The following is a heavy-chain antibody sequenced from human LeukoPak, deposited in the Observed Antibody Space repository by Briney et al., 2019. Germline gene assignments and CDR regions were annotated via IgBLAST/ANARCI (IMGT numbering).Heavy chain of an antibody. Sequence: PGGSLRLSCAASGFTFSSYGMHWVRQAPGKGLEWVAFIRYDGSNKYYADSVKGRFTISRDNSKNTLYLQMNSLKAEDTAVYYCAKDCRIAARPADTGFDYWGQGTLVTVSS. CDR2: IRYDGSNK. CDR1: GFTFSSYG. D-gene: IGHD6-6*01. CDR3: AKDCRIAARPADTGFDY. V-gene: IGHV3-30*02. J-gene: IGHJ4*02.